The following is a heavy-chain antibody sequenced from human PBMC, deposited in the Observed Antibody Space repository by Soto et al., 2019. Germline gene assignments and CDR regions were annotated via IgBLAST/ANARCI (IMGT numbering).Heavy chain of an antibody. Sequence: QVQLVESGGGVVQPGRSLRLSCAASGFTFSSYAMHWVRQAPGKGLEWVAVISYDGSNKYYADSVKGRFTISRDNSKNTLYLQMNSLRAEDTAVYYCARGLWDLAGYYYYGMDVWGQGTTVTVSS. CDR3: ARGLWDLAGYYYYGMDV. J-gene: IGHJ6*02. D-gene: IGHD1-26*01. CDR2: ISYDGSNK. V-gene: IGHV3-30-3*01. CDR1: GFTFSSYA.